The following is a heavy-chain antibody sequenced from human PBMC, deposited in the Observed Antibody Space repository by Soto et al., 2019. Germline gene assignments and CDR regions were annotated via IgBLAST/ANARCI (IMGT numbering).Heavy chain of an antibody. CDR1: GCTFSNAW. Sequence: GGFLRLSYAASGCTFSNAWLSWVRKAPGKGLEWVGRIKSKTDGGTTDYTAPVKGRFTISRDDSKNTLYLQMNSLKIDVTAVYYCTTGSTCSKHSWGNGILVSV. D-gene: IGHD2-21*01. J-gene: IGHJ5*01. CDR2: IKSKTDGGTT. CDR3: TTGSTCSKHS. V-gene: IGHV3-15*01.